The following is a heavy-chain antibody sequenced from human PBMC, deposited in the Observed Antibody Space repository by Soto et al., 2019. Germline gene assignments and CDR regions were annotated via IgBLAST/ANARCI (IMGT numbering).Heavy chain of an antibody. D-gene: IGHD6-25*01. CDR1: GGSFSGYY. CDR3: ARGSRVKIPAASGRDYYYHGLDV. CDR2: INHRGST. J-gene: IGHJ6*02. Sequence: QVQLQPWGAGLLKPSETLSLTCAVYGGSFSGYYWSWIRQPPGKGLEWIGEINHRGSTNYNPSLKRRVTISVDTSKNQFSLQLNSVTAADTAVYYCARGSRVKIPAASGRDYYYHGLDVWGQGTAVTVSS. V-gene: IGHV4-34*01.